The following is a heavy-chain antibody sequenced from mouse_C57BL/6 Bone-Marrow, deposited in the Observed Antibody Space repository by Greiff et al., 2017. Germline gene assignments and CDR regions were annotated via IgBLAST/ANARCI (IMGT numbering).Heavy chain of an antibody. J-gene: IGHJ3*01. CDR2: IYPGDGDT. Sequence: QVQLQQSGAELVKPGASVKISCKASGYAFSSYWMNWVKQRPGKGLEWIGQIYPGDGDTNYNGKFKGKATLTADKSSSTAYMQLSSLTYEDSAVYFCARKGVGDYYGSSGFAYWGQGTLVTVSA. CDR3: ARKGVGDYYGSSGFAY. CDR1: GYAFSSYW. V-gene: IGHV1-80*01. D-gene: IGHD1-1*01.